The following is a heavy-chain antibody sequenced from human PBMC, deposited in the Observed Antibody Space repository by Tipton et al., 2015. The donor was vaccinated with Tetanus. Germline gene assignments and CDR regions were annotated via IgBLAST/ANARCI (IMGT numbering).Heavy chain of an antibody. CDR1: IGSINSGSYH. Sequence: TLSLTCAVSIGSINSGSYHWDWIRQPPGKGLEWIGYVHYSGSTNYSPSLRSRVTLSVDTSKNQFSLKLSSVTAADTAVYYCARIGWLQQNKPAFDIWGQGTVVTVSS. CDR2: VHYSGST. D-gene: IGHD5-24*01. J-gene: IGHJ3*02. CDR3: ARIGWLQQNKPAFDI. V-gene: IGHV4-61*01.